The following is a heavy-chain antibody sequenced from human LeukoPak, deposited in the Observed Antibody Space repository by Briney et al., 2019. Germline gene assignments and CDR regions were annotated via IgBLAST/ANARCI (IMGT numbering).Heavy chain of an antibody. D-gene: IGHD3-22*01. Sequence: GGSLRLSCAASGFTFSSYGMHWVRQAPGKGLEWVAVISYDGSNKYYADSVKGRFTISRDNSKNTLYLQMNSLRAEDTAVYYCAKYYYDSSGYYSEGYFDYWGQGTLVTVSS. CDR1: GFTFSSYG. CDR3: AKYYYDSSGYYSEGYFDY. V-gene: IGHV3-30*18. J-gene: IGHJ4*02. CDR2: ISYDGSNK.